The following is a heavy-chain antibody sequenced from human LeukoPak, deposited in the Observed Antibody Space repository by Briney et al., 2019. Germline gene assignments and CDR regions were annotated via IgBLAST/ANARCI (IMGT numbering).Heavy chain of an antibody. CDR3: ASETAAPGTSFYFGMDV. Sequence: GGSLRLSCAASGFTFSIYSMNWVRQAPGKGLEWVSSITSSSSHTFYADSVKGRFTISRDNAKNSLYLQMNSLRAEDTAVYFCASETAAPGTSFYFGMDVWGQGTTATVSS. J-gene: IGHJ6*02. V-gene: IGHV3-21*01. D-gene: IGHD6-13*01. CDR1: GFTFSIYS. CDR2: ITSSSSHT.